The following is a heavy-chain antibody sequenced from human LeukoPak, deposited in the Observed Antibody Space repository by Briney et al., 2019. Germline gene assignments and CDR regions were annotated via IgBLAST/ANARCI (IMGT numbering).Heavy chain of an antibody. CDR1: GFTFSSYG. Sequence: PGRSLRLSCAASGFTFSSYGMHWVRQAPGKGLEWVAVIWYDGSNKYYADSVKGRFTISRDNSKNTLYLQMNSLRAEDTAVYYRAKDGGYSYGYDPFDYWGQGTLVTVSS. J-gene: IGHJ4*02. D-gene: IGHD5-18*01. CDR3: AKDGGYSYGYDPFDY. V-gene: IGHV3-33*06. CDR2: IWYDGSNK.